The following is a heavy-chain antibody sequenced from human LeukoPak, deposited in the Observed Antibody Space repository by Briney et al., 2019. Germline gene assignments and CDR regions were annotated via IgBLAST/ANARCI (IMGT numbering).Heavy chain of an antibody. CDR1: GGSISSYY. CDR2: IYTSGST. D-gene: IGHD2-2*01. V-gene: IGHV4-4*07. Sequence: PSQTLSLTCTVSGGSISSYYWSWIRQPAGKGLEWIGRIYTSGSTNYNPSLKSRVTMSVDTSKNQFSLKLSSVTAADTAVYYCARGDSYCSSTSCYYYFDYWGQGTLVTVSS. J-gene: IGHJ4*02. CDR3: ARGDSYCSSTSCYYYFDY.